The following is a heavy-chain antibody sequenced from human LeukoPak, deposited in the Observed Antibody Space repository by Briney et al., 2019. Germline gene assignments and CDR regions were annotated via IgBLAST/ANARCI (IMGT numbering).Heavy chain of an antibody. J-gene: IGHJ4*02. V-gene: IGHV3-43*01. Sequence: GGSLRLSCAASGFTFDDYTMHWVRQAPGKGLESVSLISWDGGSTYYADSVKGRFTISRDNSKNSLYLQMNSLRTEDTALYYCARAGYDFWSGYFFDYWGQGTLVTVSS. CDR3: ARAGYDFWSGYFFDY. D-gene: IGHD3-3*01. CDR2: ISWDGGST. CDR1: GFTFDDYT.